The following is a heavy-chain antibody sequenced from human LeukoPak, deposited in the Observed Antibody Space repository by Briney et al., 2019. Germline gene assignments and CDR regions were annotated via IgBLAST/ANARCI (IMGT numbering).Heavy chain of an antibody. J-gene: IGHJ4*02. CDR3: ARGLAAAGSLRDY. CDR1: GYTFTGYY. CDR2: INPNSGGT. Sequence: ASVKVSCKASGYTFTGYYMHWVRQAPGQGLEWMGWINPNSGGTNYAQKFQGRVTMTRNTSISTAYMELSSLRSEDTAVYYCARGLAAAGSLRDYWGQGTLVIVSS. D-gene: IGHD6-13*01. V-gene: IGHV1-2*02.